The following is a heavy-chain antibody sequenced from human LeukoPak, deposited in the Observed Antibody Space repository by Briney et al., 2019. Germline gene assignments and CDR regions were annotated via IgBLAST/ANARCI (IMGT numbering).Heavy chain of an antibody. J-gene: IGHJ6*02. CDR1: GFTFDDYA. CDR3: AKDEGVGATYYYYGMDV. V-gene: IGHV3-9*01. CDR2: ISWNSGSI. Sequence: GRSLRLSCAASGFTFDDYAMHWVRQAPGKGLEWVSGISWNSGSIGYADSVKGRFTISRDNAKNSLYLQMNSLRAEDTALYYCAKDEGVGATYYYYGMDVWGQGTTVTVSS. D-gene: IGHD1-26*01.